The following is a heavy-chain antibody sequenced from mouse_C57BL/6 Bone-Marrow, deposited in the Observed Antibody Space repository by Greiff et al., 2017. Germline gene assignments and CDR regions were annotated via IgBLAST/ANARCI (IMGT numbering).Heavy chain of an antibody. Sequence: EVQLQESGAELVRPGASVKLSCTASGFNIKDDYMHWVKQRPEQGLEWIGWIDPENGDTEYASKFQGKATITADPSSNTAYLQLSSLTSEDTAVYYCTTRVDGYYGAMDYWGQGTSVTVSS. CDR2: IDPENGDT. D-gene: IGHD2-3*01. J-gene: IGHJ4*01. CDR1: GFNIKDDY. CDR3: TTRVDGYYGAMDY. V-gene: IGHV14-4*01.